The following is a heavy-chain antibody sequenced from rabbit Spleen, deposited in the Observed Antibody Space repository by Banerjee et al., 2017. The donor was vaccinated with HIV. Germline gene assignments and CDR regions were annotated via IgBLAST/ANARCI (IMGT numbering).Heavy chain of an antibody. V-gene: IGHV1S40*01. CDR1: GFTLSSGYW. D-gene: IGHD4-2*01. J-gene: IGHJ4*01. Sequence: QSLEESGGDLVKPGASLTLTCTASGFTLSSGYWICWVRQAPGKGPEWIGCIYTGDGSTYYASWAKGRFTITRSTSLNTVTLQLNSLTAADTATYFCARDWYNRNNLWGPGTLVTVS. CDR2: IYTGDGST. CDR3: ARDWYNRNNL.